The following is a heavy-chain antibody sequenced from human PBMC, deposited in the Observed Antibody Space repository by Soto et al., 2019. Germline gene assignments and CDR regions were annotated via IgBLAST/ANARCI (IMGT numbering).Heavy chain of an antibody. CDR2: IWYDGSNK. J-gene: IGHJ4*02. D-gene: IGHD5-12*01. CDR3: ARDRGFREYSGYGLDC. V-gene: IGHV3-33*01. Sequence: PGGSLRLSCAASGFTFSSYGMHWVRQAPGKGLEWVAVIWYDGSNKYYADSVKGRFTISRDNSKNTLYLQMNSLRAEDTAVYYCARDRGFREYSGYGLDCWGQGTLVTVSS. CDR1: GFTFSSYG.